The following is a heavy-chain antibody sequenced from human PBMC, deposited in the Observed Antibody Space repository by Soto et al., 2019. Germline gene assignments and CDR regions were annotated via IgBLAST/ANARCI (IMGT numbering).Heavy chain of an antibody. Sequence: ASVKVSFKASGYTFTSYDINWVRQATGQGLEWMGWMNPNSGNTGYAQKFQGRVTMTRNTSISTAYMELSSLRSEDTAVYYCAREAAGSLGWFDPWGQGTLVTVSS. CDR1: GYTFTSYD. D-gene: IGHD6-13*01. CDR3: AREAAGSLGWFDP. V-gene: IGHV1-8*01. J-gene: IGHJ5*02. CDR2: MNPNSGNT.